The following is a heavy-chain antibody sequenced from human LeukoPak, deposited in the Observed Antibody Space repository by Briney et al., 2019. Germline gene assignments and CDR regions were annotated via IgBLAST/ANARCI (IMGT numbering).Heavy chain of an antibody. Sequence: SVKVSCKASGGTFSRFTISWVRQAPGQGLEWMGGIIPIFGTANYAQKFQGRVTITADESTSTAYMELSSLRSEDTAVYYCARGVVDTAILYGMDVWGQGTTVTVSS. D-gene: IGHD5-18*01. J-gene: IGHJ6*02. CDR1: GGTFSRFT. CDR2: IIPIFGTA. CDR3: ARGVVDTAILYGMDV. V-gene: IGHV1-69*13.